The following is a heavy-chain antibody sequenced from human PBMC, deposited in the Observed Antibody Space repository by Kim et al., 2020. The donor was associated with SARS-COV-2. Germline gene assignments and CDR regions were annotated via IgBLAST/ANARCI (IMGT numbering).Heavy chain of an antibody. D-gene: IGHD4-17*01. CDR3: ARLSDYGDYADAFDI. Sequence: SGPTLVNPTQTLTLTCTFSGFSLSTSGMCVSWIRQPPGKALEWLALIDWDDDKYYSTSLKTRLTISKDTSKNQVVLTMTNMDPVDTATYYCARLSDYGDYADAFDIWGQGTMVTVSS. V-gene: IGHV2-70*01. J-gene: IGHJ3*02. CDR2: IDWDDDK. CDR1: GFSLSTSGMC.